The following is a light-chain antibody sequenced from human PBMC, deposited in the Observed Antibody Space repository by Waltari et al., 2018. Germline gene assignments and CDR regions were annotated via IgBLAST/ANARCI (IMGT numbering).Light chain of an antibody. V-gene: IGKV2-30*02. CDR3: MQGTHWPPIT. CDR2: KVS. Sequence: DVVMTQSPLSLPVTLGQPASISCRSSQSLVHSDGNTYLNWFHQRPGQSPRRLIDKVSNRDSWVPGRFSGSGSGTDVTLKISRVEAEDVGVYYCMQGTHWPPITFGQGTRLDIK. J-gene: IGKJ5*01. CDR1: QSLVHSDGNTY.